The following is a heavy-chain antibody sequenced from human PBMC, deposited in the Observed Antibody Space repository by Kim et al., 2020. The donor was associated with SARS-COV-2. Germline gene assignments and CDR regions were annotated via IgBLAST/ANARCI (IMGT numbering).Heavy chain of an antibody. CDR2: ISYDGSNK. D-gene: IGHD2-15*01. CDR3: ARDTWSRLRGLTYSYYGMDV. J-gene: IGHJ6*02. CDR1: GFTFSSCA. Sequence: GGSLRLSCAASGFTFSSCAIHWVRQAPGKGLEWVAVISYDGSNKNYADSVKGRFTISRDNSKNTLYLQMNSLRAEDTALYYCARDTWSRLRGLTYSYYGMDVWGQGTAVTGSS. V-gene: IGHV3-30-3*01.